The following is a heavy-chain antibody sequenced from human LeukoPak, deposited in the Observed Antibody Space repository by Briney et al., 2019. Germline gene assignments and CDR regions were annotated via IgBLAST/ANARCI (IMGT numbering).Heavy chain of an antibody. V-gene: IGHV3-23*01. Sequence: AGGSLRLSCAASGFTVSSNYMSWVRQAPGKGLEWVSAISGSGGSTYYADSVKGRFTISRDNSKNTLYLQMNSLRAEDTAVYYCAKGVSSWYHDAFDIWGQGTMVTVSS. D-gene: IGHD6-13*01. CDR2: ISGSGGST. CDR3: AKGVSSWYHDAFDI. J-gene: IGHJ3*02. CDR1: GFTVSSNY.